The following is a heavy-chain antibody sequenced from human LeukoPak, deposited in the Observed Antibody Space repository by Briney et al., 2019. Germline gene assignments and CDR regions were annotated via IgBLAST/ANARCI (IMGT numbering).Heavy chain of an antibody. D-gene: IGHD4-17*01. Sequence: GGPLRLSCAASGLTVSRNYMSWVRQAPGKGLEWVSAISGSGGSTYYADSVKGRFTISRDNSKNTLYLQMNSLRAEDTAVYYCAKDGMDYGDYVLPDYWGQGTLVTVSS. V-gene: IGHV3-23*01. CDR3: AKDGMDYGDYVLPDY. CDR2: ISGSGGST. CDR1: GLTVSRNY. J-gene: IGHJ4*02.